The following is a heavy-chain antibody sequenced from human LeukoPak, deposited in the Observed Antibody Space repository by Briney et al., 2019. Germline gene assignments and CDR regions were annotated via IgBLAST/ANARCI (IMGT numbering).Heavy chain of an antibody. J-gene: IGHJ6*02. Sequence: SETLSLTCTVSGCSISSYYWSWIRQPPGKGLEWIGYIYYSGSTNYNPSLKSRVTISVDTSKNQFSLKLSSVTAADTAVYYCARGDYGDHNYYYYGMDVWGQGTTVTVSS. D-gene: IGHD4-17*01. V-gene: IGHV4-59*01. CDR3: ARGDYGDHNYYYYGMDV. CDR2: IYYSGST. CDR1: GCSISSYY.